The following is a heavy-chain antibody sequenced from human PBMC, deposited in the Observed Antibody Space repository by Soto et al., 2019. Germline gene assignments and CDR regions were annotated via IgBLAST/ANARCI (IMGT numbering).Heavy chain of an antibody. CDR3: ASQKGGDMDV. CDR1: VGSISRGGYY. Sequence: QVQLQESGPGLVKPSQTLSLTCTVSVGSISRGGYYWSWIRQHPGKGLEWIGYIYYSGSTYSNPSLNSRVTLSVATSKNQFSLKLSSVTAADTAVYECASQKGGDMDVWGQGTTVTVSS. CDR2: IYYSGST. D-gene: IGHD3-16*01. V-gene: IGHV4-31*03. J-gene: IGHJ6*02.